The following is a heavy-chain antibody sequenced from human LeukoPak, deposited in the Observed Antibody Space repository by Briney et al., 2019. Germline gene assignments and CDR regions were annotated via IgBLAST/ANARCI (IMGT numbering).Heavy chain of an antibody. CDR3: VRPMTTTRNFEH. CDR2: ISFDGKNK. CDR1: GFTFSSQP. V-gene: IGHV3-30*03. Sequence: GGSLRLSCAASGFTFSSQPKHWVRQTPGKGLEWVALISFDGKNKFYGDSVIGRFTISRDNTKNTLFLQMNSLRAEDMGVYYCVRPMTTTRNFEHWGQGTLVTVSS. J-gene: IGHJ4*02. D-gene: IGHD1-1*01.